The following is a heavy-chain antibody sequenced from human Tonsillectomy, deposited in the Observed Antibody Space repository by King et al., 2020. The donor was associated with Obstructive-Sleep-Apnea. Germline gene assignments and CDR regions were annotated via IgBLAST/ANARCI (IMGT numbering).Heavy chain of an antibody. D-gene: IGHD3-10*01. Sequence: VQLVESGGGLVQPGRSLRLSCSASGFTFDDYSMHGVRQAPGKGLEWVSVISLNSCSIGYSDSVKGRFTISRHNAKKSLYLQMNSLRAEDAALDYGAKDMVGSGSYETGVIDYWGQGTRATVSS. CDR3: AKDMVGSGSYETGVIDY. CDR2: ISLNSCSI. CDR1: GFTFDDYS. V-gene: IGHV3-9*01. J-gene: IGHJ4*02.